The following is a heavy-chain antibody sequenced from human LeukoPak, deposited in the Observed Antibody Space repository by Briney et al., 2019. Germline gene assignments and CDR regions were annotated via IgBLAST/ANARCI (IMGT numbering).Heavy chain of an antibody. V-gene: IGHV4-34*01. Sequence: SETLSLTCAVYGGSFSGYYWSWIRQPPGKGLEWIGEINHSGSTNYNPSLKSRVTISVDTSKNQFSLKLSSVTAADTAVYYCARLNYYDSSGYYLTNYWGQGTLVTVSS. CDR1: GGSFSGYY. CDR3: ARLNYYDSSGYYLTNY. J-gene: IGHJ4*02. D-gene: IGHD3-22*01. CDR2: INHSGST.